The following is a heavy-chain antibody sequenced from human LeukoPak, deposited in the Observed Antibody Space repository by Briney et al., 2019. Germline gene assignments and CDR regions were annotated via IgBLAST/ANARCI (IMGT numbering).Heavy chain of an antibody. CDR1: GFTFSTYS. CDR3: ARKDIEVQYQGGFDY. CDR2: ISSSGTYI. Sequence: PGGSLRPPCAASGFTFSTYSMNWVRQAPGKGLEWVSSISSSGTYIYYADSLKGRFTISRDNAKNSLYLQMNSLRAEDTAVYYCARKDIEVQYQGGFDYWGQGTLVTVSS. V-gene: IGHV3-21*01. J-gene: IGHJ4*02. D-gene: IGHD2-15*01.